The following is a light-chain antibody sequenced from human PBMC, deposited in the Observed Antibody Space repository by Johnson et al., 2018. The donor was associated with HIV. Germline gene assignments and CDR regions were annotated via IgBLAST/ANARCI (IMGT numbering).Light chain of an antibody. Sequence: QSVLTQPPSASGTPGQRVTISCSGSSSNIGSNPVNWYQQLPGTAPKLLISTNNQRPSGVPDRFSGSKSGTSASLAISGRQAGDEADYYCATWDDTLNGRYVFGTGTKVTVL. V-gene: IGLV1-44*01. CDR3: ATWDDTLNGRYV. CDR1: SSNIGSNP. CDR2: TNN. J-gene: IGLJ1*01.